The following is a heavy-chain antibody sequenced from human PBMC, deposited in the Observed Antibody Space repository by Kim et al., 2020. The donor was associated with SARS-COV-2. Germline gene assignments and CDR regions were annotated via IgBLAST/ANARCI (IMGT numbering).Heavy chain of an antibody. J-gene: IGHJ4*02. V-gene: IGHV3-23*01. D-gene: IGHD7-27*01. CDR2: ISPSGDIT. Sequence: GGSLRLSCAASGFTFSTYGISWVRQAPGMGLEWVSGISPSGDITYHADSVKGRFTISRDNSKNALYLQVSSLRAADTALYYCARDRAWGSFGYWGRGTLVTVSS. CDR1: GFTFSTYG. CDR3: ARDRAWGSFGY.